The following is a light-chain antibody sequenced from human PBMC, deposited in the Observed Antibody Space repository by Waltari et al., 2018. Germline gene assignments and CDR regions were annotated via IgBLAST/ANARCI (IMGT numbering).Light chain of an antibody. J-gene: IGLJ2*01. CDR3: SSHTTTSTLA. V-gene: IGLV2-14*03. CDR2: DVT. Sequence: QSALTQPAAMSGSPGQSITMSCTGTSADIGIYNYVSWYQHHPGEAPKLIIFDVTKRPSWISDRFSGSKSGNTASLTISGLQTEDEGHYYCSSHTTTSTLAFGGGTKLTVL. CDR1: SADIGIYNY.